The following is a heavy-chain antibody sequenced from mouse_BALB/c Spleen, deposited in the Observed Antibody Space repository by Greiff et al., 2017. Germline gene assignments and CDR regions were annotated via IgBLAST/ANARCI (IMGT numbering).Heavy chain of an antibody. D-gene: IGHD2-14*01. CDR1: GFAFSSYD. CDR3: ARHYRSYAMDY. Sequence: EVQRVESGGGLVKPGGSLKLSCAASGFAFSSYDMSWVRQTPEKRLEWVAYISSGGGSTYYPDTVKGRFTISRDNAKNTLYLQMSSLKSEDTAMYYCARHYRSYAMDYWGQGTSVTVSS. V-gene: IGHV5-12-1*01. CDR2: ISSGGGST. J-gene: IGHJ4*01.